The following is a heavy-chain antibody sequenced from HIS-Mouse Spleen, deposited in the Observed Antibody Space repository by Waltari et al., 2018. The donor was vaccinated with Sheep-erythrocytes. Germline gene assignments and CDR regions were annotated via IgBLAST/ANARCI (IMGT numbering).Heavy chain of an antibody. J-gene: IGHJ4*02. Sequence: EVQLVESGGGLVKPGGSLRLSCAASGFTFSSYSMNWVRQGPGKGVECVSSISSSSSYIYYADSVKGRFTISRDNAKNSLYLQMNSLRAEDTAVYYCARVASGATFDYWGQGTLVTVSS. D-gene: IGHD1-26*01. CDR1: GFTFSSYS. CDR2: ISSSSSYI. CDR3: ARVASGATFDY. V-gene: IGHV3-21*01.